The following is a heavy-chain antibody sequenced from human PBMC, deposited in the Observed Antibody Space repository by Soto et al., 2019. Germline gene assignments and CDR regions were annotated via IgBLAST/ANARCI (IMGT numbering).Heavy chain of an antibody. Sequence: ETLSLTCAVYGGSFSGYYWSWIRQPPGKGLEWIGEINHSGSTNYNPSLKSRVTISVDTSKNQFSLKLSSVTAADTAVYYCASARGGSSTSCPFDYWGQGTLVTVSS. CDR1: GGSFSGYY. D-gene: IGHD2-2*01. V-gene: IGHV4-34*01. CDR3: ASARGGSSTSCPFDY. J-gene: IGHJ4*02. CDR2: INHSGST.